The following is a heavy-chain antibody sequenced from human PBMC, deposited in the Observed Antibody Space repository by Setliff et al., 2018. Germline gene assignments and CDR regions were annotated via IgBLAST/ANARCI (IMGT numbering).Heavy chain of an antibody. CDR3: ARPRYCSGGSCYCFDY. CDR2: IYHSGST. CDR1: GYSISSGYY. D-gene: IGHD2-15*01. V-gene: IGHV4-38-2*01. J-gene: IGHJ4*02. Sequence: SETLSLTCAVSGYSISSGYYWGWIRQPPGKGLEWIGSIYHSGSTYYNPSLKSRVTISVDTSKNQFSLKLSSVTAADTAVYYCARPRYCSGGSCYCFDYWGQGTLVTVS.